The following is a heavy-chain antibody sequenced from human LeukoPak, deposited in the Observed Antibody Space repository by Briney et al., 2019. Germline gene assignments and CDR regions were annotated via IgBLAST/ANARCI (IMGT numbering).Heavy chain of an antibody. CDR2: ISWNGGSM. J-gene: IGHJ4*02. CDR1: GFTFDDYG. V-gene: IGHV3-9*01. Sequence: PGGSLRLSCAASGFTFDDYGMDWVRQAPREGLEWVSCISWNGGSMGYADYVKGRFTISRDNAKNSLYLQMNSLRTEDTALYYCAKNALIAAAGSYFDYWGQGTLVTVSS. CDR3: AKNALIAAAGSYFDY. D-gene: IGHD6-13*01.